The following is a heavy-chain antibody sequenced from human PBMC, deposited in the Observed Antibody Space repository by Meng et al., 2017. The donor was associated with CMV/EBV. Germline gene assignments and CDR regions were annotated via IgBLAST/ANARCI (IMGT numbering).Heavy chain of an antibody. V-gene: IGHV3-21*04. CDR3: AKEVRIGAMVDY. CDR1: GFTFSSYW. D-gene: IGHD5-18*01. Sequence: GGSLRLSCAASGFTFSSYWMSWVRQAPGKGLEWVSSISSSSSYIYYADSVKGRFTISRDNAKNSLYLQMNSLRAEDTAVYYCAKEVRIGAMVDYWGQGTLVTVSS. J-gene: IGHJ4*02. CDR2: ISSSSSYI.